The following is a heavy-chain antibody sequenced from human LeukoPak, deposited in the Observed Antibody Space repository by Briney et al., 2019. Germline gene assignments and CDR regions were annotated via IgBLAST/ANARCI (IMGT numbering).Heavy chain of an antibody. CDR3: AREDGDYGFDY. CDR1: GFTFSSYA. CDR2: ISGSGGST. V-gene: IGHV3-23*01. D-gene: IGHD4-17*01. Sequence: GGSLRLSCAASGFTFSSYAMSWVRQAPGKGLEWVSSISGSGGSTYHADSVKGRFTISRDNSKNTLYLQMNSLRAEDTAVYYCAREDGDYGFDYWGQGTLVTVSS. J-gene: IGHJ4*02.